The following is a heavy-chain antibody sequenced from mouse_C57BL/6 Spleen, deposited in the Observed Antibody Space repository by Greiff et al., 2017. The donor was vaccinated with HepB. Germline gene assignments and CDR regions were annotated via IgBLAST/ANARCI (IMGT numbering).Heavy chain of an antibody. D-gene: IGHD2-10*01. CDR3: ARATLLYYYAMDY. J-gene: IGHJ4*01. V-gene: IGHV3-1*01. Sequence: VQLKESGPGMVKPSQSLSLTCTVTGYSITSGYDWHWIRHFPGNKLEWMGYISYSGSTNYNPSLKSRISITHDTSKNHFFLKLNSVTTEDTATYYCARATLLYYYAMDYWGQGTSVTVSS. CDR2: ISYSGST. CDR1: GYSITSGYD.